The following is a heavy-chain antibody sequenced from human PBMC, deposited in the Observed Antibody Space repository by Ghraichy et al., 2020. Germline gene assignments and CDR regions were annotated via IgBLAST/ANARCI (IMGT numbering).Heavy chain of an antibody. CDR3: ARSRLGADYDFWSGYLSYYYYYYGMDV. Sequence: ASVKVSCKASGYTFTSYAMNWVRQAPGQGLEWMGWINTNTGNPTYAQGFTGRFVFSLDTSVSTAYLQISSLKAEDTAVYYCARSRLGADYDFWSGYLSYYYYYYGMDVWGQGTTVTVSS. CDR2: INTNTGNP. CDR1: GYTFTSYA. D-gene: IGHD3-3*01. J-gene: IGHJ6*02. V-gene: IGHV7-4-1*02.